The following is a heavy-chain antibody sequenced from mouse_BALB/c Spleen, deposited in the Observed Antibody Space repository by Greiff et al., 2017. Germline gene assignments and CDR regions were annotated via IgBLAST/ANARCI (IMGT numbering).Heavy chain of an antibody. Sequence: VQLQQSGAELVRPGALVKLSCKASGFNIKDYYLHWVKQRPEQGLEWIGWIDPENGNTIYDPKFQGKASITADTSSNTAYLQLSSLTSEDTAVYYCARRGIYYDYDEDYWGQGTTLTVSS. CDR3: ARRGIYYDYDEDY. J-gene: IGHJ2*01. CDR1: GFNIKDYY. D-gene: IGHD2-4*01. CDR2: IDPENGNT. V-gene: IGHV14-1*02.